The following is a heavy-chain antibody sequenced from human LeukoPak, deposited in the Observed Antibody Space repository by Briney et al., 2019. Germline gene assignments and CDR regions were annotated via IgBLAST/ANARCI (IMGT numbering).Heavy chain of an antibody. CDR3: ARDNGSKKAFDY. CDR2: IYTSGST. CDR1: GGSISSYY. D-gene: IGHD3-10*01. J-gene: IGHJ4*02. V-gene: IGHV4-4*07. Sequence: NTSETLSFTCTVSGGSISSYYWSWIRQPAGKGLEWIGRIYTSGSTTYNPSLKSRVTMSVDTSKNQFSLKLGSVTAADTAVYYCARDNGSKKAFDYWGQGTLVTVSS.